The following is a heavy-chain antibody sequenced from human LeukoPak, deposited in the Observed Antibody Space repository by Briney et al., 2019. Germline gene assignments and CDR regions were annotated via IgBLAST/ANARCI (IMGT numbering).Heavy chain of an antibody. CDR3: ASPTSGSFEYFQH. D-gene: IGHD1-26*01. V-gene: IGHV4-39*01. CDR1: GGSISSSSYY. Sequence: SETLSLTCTVSGGSISSSSYYWGWIRQPPGKRLEWIGSIYYSGSTYCNPSLKSRVTISVDTSKNQFSLKLSSVTAADTAVYYCASPTSGSFEYFQHWGQGTLVTVSS. J-gene: IGHJ1*01. CDR2: IYYSGST.